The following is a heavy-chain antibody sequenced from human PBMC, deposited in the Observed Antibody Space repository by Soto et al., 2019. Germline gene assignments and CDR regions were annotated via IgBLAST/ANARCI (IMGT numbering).Heavy chain of an antibody. CDR1: GFSFKTFW. CDR3: VSSNIVGRPG. D-gene: IGHD3-22*01. V-gene: IGHV3-7*01. J-gene: IGHJ3*01. CDR2: INRDESEN. Sequence: EMQLVESGGGLVQPGGSLRLSCAASGFSFKTFWMSWVRQAPGKGLEWVANINRDESENHYVDSVKGRFTISRDNAKSSLYLQRNNMRVEATAVYYCVSSNIVGRPGGGQGTMVTVSS.